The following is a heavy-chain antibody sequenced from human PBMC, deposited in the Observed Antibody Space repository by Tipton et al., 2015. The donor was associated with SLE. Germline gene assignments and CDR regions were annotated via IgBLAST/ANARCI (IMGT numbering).Heavy chain of an antibody. V-gene: IGHV4-61*02. J-gene: IGHJ4*02. D-gene: IGHD2-21*02. CDR2: VWSTGSA. Sequence: TLSLTCTVSGDSIITGDYAWSWFRQPAGKGLEWIGRVWSTGSANYNPSLKSRVTLSVDTSKNQFSLTLSSVTAADTAVYYCARLNDATAIASFDYWGQGNLVTVSS. CDR3: ARLNDATAIASFDY. CDR1: GDSIITGDYA.